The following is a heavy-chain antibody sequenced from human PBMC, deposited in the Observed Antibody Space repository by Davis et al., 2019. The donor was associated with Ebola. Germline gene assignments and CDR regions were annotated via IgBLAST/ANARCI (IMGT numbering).Heavy chain of an antibody. J-gene: IGHJ5*02. D-gene: IGHD3-10*01. CDR1: GGSLGFDY. Sequence: PSETLSLTCTVSGGSLGFDYWSWIRQPPGKGLEWIGYIYYSGSTNYNPSLKSRVTLSVDTPKNQVSLRLSSVTAADTAIYYCARLTSGGFAPWGQGILVTVSS. CDR3: ARLTSGGFAP. CDR2: IYYSGST. V-gene: IGHV4-59*08.